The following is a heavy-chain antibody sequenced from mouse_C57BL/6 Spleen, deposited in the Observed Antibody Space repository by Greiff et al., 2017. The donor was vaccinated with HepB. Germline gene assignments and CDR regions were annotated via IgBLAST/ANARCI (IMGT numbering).Heavy chain of an antibody. CDR2: IRLKSDNYAT. V-gene: IGHV6-3*01. CDR1: GFTFSNYW. D-gene: IGHD4-1*01. J-gene: IGHJ4*01. CDR3: TSLGNYYAMDY. Sequence: EVKLMESGGGLVQPGGSMKLSCVASGFTFSNYWMNWVRQSPEKGLEWVAQIRLKSDNYATHYAESVKGRFTISRDDSKSSVYLQMNNLRAEDTGIYYCTSLGNYYAMDYWGQGTSVTVSS.